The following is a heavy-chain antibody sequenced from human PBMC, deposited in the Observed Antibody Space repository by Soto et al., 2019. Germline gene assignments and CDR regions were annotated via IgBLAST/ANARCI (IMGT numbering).Heavy chain of an antibody. CDR3: SKDAWGCLVAY. D-gene: IGHD7-27*01. CDR2: ISGSGGST. Sequence: GGSLRISCAASGFAFSSYAMRWVRQAPGKGLEVVSAISGSGGSTYYADSVKGRLTISRDNSKNTLYLQMNSLRAEDTAVYYCSKDAWGCLVAYWGPGTLVTVSS. V-gene: IGHV3-23*01. CDR1: GFAFSSYA. J-gene: IGHJ4*02.